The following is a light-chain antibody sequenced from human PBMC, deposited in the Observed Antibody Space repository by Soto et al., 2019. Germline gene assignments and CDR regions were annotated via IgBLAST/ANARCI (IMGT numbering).Light chain of an antibody. Sequence: DIQMAHSPSSLSASVGDTITITCRASRNINTYLHWYQQKPGKAPNLLIYAASTLQSGVPSRFSGSGSGTDFTLTISSLQPEDFATYYCQQSYSSPRTFGQGTKVDIK. CDR2: AAS. J-gene: IGKJ1*01. CDR1: RNINTY. V-gene: IGKV1-39*01. CDR3: QQSYSSPRT.